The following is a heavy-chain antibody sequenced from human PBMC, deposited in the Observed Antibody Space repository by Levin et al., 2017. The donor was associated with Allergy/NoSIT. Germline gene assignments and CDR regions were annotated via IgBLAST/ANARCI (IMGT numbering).Heavy chain of an antibody. CDR1: GGSISSGGYS. J-gene: IGHJ5*02. CDR2: MYHSGST. D-gene: IGHD1-20*01. CDR3: ARENNWNWFDP. V-gene: IGHV4-30-2*01. Sequence: LRLSCAVSGGSISSGGYSWSWIRQPPGKGLEWIGYMYHSGSTYYNPSLKSRVTISVDRSKNQFSLKLSSVTAADTAVYYCARENNWNWFDPWGQGTLVTVSS.